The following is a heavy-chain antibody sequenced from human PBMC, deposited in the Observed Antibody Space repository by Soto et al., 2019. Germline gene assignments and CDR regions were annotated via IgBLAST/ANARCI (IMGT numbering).Heavy chain of an antibody. D-gene: IGHD3-16*01. CDR1: RCTFRSYA. V-gene: IGHV1-69*05. J-gene: IGHJ4*02. CDR3: VDWSAGDFDY. CDR2: ISPIFGTD. Sequence: SVKDSCQASRCTFRSYAFSWVRQGPGLGLEWMGGISPIFGTDKSAQKCQCRVTITNDKSTITAYMERIRLGAEDIAVYNCVDWSAGDFDYWGQGALVTVSS.